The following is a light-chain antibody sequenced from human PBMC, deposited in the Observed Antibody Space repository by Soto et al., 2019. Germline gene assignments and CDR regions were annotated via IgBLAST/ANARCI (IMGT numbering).Light chain of an antibody. Sequence: EIVMTQSPATLAVSPGERATLSCRASQSVSSYLAWYQQKPGQAPRLLIYGASTRATGIPARFSGSGSGTEFTLTISSLQSEDFAVYYCQQYNDWYPWLTFGGGTKVEIK. CDR2: GAS. CDR1: QSVSSY. V-gene: IGKV3-15*01. J-gene: IGKJ4*01. CDR3: QQYNDWYPWLT.